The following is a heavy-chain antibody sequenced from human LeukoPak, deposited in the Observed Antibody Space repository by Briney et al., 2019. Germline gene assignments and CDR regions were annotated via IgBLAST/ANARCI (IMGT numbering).Heavy chain of an antibody. Sequence: GGSLRLSCAASGFTFDDYAMHWVRQAPGKGLEWVSVIYSGGSTYYADSVKGRFTISRDNSKNTLYLQMNSLRTEDTAVYYCARSVEGYCRGGSCYYYSYYMDVWGKGTTVTVSS. D-gene: IGHD2-15*01. V-gene: IGHV3-53*01. CDR2: IYSGGST. J-gene: IGHJ6*03. CDR3: ARSVEGYCRGGSCYYYSYYMDV. CDR1: GFTFDDYA.